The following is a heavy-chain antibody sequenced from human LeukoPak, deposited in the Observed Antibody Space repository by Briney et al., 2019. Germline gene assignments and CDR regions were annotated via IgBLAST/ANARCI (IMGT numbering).Heavy chain of an antibody. D-gene: IGHD2-2*02. V-gene: IGHV3-23*01. J-gene: IGHJ5*02. Sequence: TGGSLRLSCAASGFTFSSYAMSWVRQAPGKGLEWVSAISGSGGSTYYADSVKGRFTISRDNSKNTLYLQVNSLRAEDTAVYYCAKTVVVPAAIDWFDPWGQGTLVTVSS. CDR3: AKTVVVPAAIDWFDP. CDR2: ISGSGGST. CDR1: GFTFSSYA.